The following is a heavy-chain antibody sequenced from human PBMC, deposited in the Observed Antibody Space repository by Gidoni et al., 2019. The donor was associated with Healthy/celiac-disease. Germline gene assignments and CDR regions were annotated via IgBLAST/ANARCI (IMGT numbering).Heavy chain of an antibody. J-gene: IGHJ6*02. CDR1: GGSISSSSYY. Sequence: QLQLQESGPGLVEPSETLSLTCTVSGGSISSSSYYWGWIRQPPGKGLEWIGSIYYRGSTYDNPSLKSRVTISVDTSKNQFSLKLSSVTAADTAVYYCVYCGGDCYYYYGMDVWGQGTTVTVSS. V-gene: IGHV4-39*01. CDR3: VYCGGDCYYYYGMDV. CDR2: IYYRGST. D-gene: IGHD2-21*02.